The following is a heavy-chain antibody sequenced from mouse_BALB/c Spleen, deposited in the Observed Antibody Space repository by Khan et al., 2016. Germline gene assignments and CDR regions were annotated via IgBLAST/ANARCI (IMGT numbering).Heavy chain of an antibody. Sequence: QVQLKQSGAELARPGASVKLSCKASGYTFTSYWMQWVKQRPGQGLEWIGAIYPGDGDTRYTQKFKGKATLTADKSSSTAYMQLSSLASEDSAAYCCARGGDYSLYYAIEYWGQGTSVTVCS. V-gene: IGHV1-87*01. D-gene: IGHD1-1*01. J-gene: IGHJ4*01. CDR2: IYPGDGDT. CDR3: ARGGDYSLYYAIEY. CDR1: GYTFTSYW.